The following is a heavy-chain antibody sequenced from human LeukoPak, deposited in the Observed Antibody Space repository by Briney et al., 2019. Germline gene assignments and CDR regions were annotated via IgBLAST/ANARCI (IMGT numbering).Heavy chain of an antibody. J-gene: IGHJ3*02. CDR3: ARVPSSGYYPVAFDI. Sequence: SETLSLTCTVSGGSISSYYWSWIRQPPGKGLEWIGYIYYSGSTNYNPSLKSRVTISVDTSKNQFSLKLSSVTAADTAVYYCARVPSSGYYPVAFDIRGQGTMVTVSS. D-gene: IGHD3-22*01. CDR2: IYYSGST. V-gene: IGHV4-59*01. CDR1: GGSISSYY.